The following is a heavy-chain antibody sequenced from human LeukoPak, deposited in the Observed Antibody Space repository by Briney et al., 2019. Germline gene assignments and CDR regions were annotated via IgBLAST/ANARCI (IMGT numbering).Heavy chain of an antibody. V-gene: IGHV3-9*01. D-gene: IGHD6-19*01. CDR1: GFTFDDYA. CDR2: ISWNSGSI. Sequence: TGGSLRLSCAASGFTFDDYAMHWVRQAPGKGLEWVSGISWNSGSIGYADSVKGRFTISRDNAKNSLYLQMNSLRAEDTALYYCAKDMVAVAGYIDYWGQGTLVTVSS. J-gene: IGHJ4*02. CDR3: AKDMVAVAGYIDY.